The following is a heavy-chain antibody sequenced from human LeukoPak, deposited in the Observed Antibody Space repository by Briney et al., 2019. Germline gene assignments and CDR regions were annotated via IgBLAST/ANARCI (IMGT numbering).Heavy chain of an antibody. V-gene: IGHV1-18*01. CDR3: ARDWQVGATGYYYYYYGMDV. J-gene: IGHJ6*02. Sequence: ASVKVSCKASGYTFTSYGISWVRQAPGQGLEWMGWISAYNGNTNYAQKLQGRVTMTTDTSTSTAYMELRSLRSDDTAVYYCARDWQVGATGYYYYYYGMDVWGQGTTVTVSS. CDR1: GYTFTSYG. CDR2: ISAYNGNT. D-gene: IGHD1-26*01.